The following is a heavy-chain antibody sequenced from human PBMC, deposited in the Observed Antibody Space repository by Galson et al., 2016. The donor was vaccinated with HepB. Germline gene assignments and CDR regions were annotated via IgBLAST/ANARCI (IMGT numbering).Heavy chain of an antibody. V-gene: IGHV3-72*01. CDR2: SRNKARSYTT. J-gene: IGHJ3*02. D-gene: IGHD3-16*01. CDR1: GFILRDHY. CDR3: VRSYYYEAGGVGDFDI. Sequence: SLRLSCAASGFILRDHYMEWVRQAPGKGLEWVARSRNKARSYTTDYAASVKGRFAISRDDSKKTVYLQMSSLKTEDTAVYYCVRSYYYEAGGVGDFDIWGQGTMVTVSS.